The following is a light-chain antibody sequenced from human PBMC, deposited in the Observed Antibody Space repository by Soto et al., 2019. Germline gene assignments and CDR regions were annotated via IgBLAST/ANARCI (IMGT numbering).Light chain of an antibody. CDR2: GNT. CDR1: SSSSGADYD. CDR3: QSYDSSLRGDV. V-gene: IGLV1-40*01. J-gene: IGLJ1*01. Sequence: QSVLAQPPSVSGAPGQRVTISCTGISSSSGADYDVHWYQQLPGRAPKLLIYGNTNRPSGVPDRFSGSKSGTAASLAITGLQAEDEADYYCQSYDSSLRGDVFGTGTKVNVL.